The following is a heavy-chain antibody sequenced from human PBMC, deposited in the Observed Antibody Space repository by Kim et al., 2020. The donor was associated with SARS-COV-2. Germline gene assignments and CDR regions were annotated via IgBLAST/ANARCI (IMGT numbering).Heavy chain of an antibody. J-gene: IGHJ4*02. CDR3: ARAGGGNNDFDY. V-gene: IGHV1-2*06. CDR1: GYSFTTYY. CDR2: INPYSGGT. D-gene: IGHD1-26*01. Sequence: ASVKVSCKASGYSFTTYYLHWVRQAPGQGLEWMGRINPYSGGTNYAQKFQGRVTMTRDTSSRTAYMELSRLRFDDTAVYYCARAGGGNNDFDYWGQGTLVTVSS.